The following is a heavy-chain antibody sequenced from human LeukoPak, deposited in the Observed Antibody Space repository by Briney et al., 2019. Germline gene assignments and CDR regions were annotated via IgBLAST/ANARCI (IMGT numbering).Heavy chain of an antibody. V-gene: IGHV1-18*01. Sequence: ASVKVSCKASGYSCTSYGISWVRQAPGQGLEWMGWITAYNGNTHFARNLRDRVTMTTDTSANTVYLELRNLRSDDTAVYYCARDPEGTYSGSFEGDWFDPWGQGTLVTVS. CDR2: ITAYNGNT. CDR3: ARDPEGTYSGSFEGDWFDP. D-gene: IGHD1-26*01. CDR1: GYSCTSYG. J-gene: IGHJ5*02.